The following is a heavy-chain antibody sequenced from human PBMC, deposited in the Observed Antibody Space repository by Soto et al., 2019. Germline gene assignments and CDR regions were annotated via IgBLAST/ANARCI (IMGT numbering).Heavy chain of an antibody. CDR3: TTGSVEGI. J-gene: IGHJ6*02. Sequence: EVQLVESAGGLVKPGGSLRLSCVASGFSFNEAWMNWVRQAPGEGLEGVGRIKTSAGGGATDYAAPMQGRFTISRDDSKNALYLHMNSLRTEDTAIYYCTTGSVEGIWGQGTTVTVSS. D-gene: IGHD2-15*01. V-gene: IGHV3-15*07. CDR2: IKTSAGGGAT. CDR1: GFSFNEAW.